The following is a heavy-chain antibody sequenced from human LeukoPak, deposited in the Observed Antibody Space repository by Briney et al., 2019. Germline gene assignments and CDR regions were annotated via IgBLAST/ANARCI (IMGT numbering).Heavy chain of an antibody. V-gene: IGHV4-59*01. CDR1: GDSLNSYY. CDR3: AGRAARFFDY. D-gene: IGHD6-25*01. CDR2: IFYSGSS. J-gene: IGHJ4*02. Sequence: PSETLSLTRTVSGDSLNSYYWSWIRQPPGEGLRWIGYIFYSGSSNYNASLRSRVAISVDTSKNQFSLKLTSVTAADTAVYYCAGRAARFFDYWGQGILVTLSS.